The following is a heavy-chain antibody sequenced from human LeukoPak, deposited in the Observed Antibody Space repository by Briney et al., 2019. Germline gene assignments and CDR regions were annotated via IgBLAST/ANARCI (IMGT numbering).Heavy chain of an antibody. V-gene: IGHV3-74*01. D-gene: IGHD3-3*01. CDR1: GFTFSPYW. Sequence: GGSLRLSCAASGFTFSPYWMHWVRQAPGKGLVWVSRINGDGSSTSYADSVKGRVTISRDNAKNTLYLQMNSLGAEDTAVFYCAGGKSGVVDYWGQGTLVTVSS. CDR2: INGDGSST. J-gene: IGHJ4*02. CDR3: AGGKSGVVDY.